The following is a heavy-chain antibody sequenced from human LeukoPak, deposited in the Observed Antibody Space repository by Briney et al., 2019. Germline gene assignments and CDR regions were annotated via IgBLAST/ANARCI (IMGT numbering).Heavy chain of an antibody. CDR1: GYTFTSYA. CDR3: ARWGLYSSTWPWGNWLDP. Sequence: ASVKVSCKASGYTFTSYAMNWVRQAPGQGLEWMGWINTNTGNPTYAQGFTGRFVFSLDTSVSTVYLQISSLKAEDTAIYYCARWGLYSSTWPWGNWLDPWGQGTLVTVSS. J-gene: IGHJ5*02. D-gene: IGHD6-13*01. V-gene: IGHV7-4-1*02. CDR2: INTNTGNP.